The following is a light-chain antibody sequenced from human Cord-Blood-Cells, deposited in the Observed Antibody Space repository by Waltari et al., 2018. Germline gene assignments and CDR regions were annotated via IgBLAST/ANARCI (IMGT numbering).Light chain of an antibody. Sequence: QSALTQPPSVSGSPGQSVTISCTGTSSDVGGYNRVSWYQQPPGTAPKLMIYEVSNRPSGGPDRVSGSKAGNTASLAISGRHAEDEADEYRSGYPSSSTRVCGGGTKLTVL. CDR3: SGYPSSSTRV. CDR1: SSDVGGYNR. J-gene: IGLJ3*02. CDR2: EVS. V-gene: IGLV2-18*01.